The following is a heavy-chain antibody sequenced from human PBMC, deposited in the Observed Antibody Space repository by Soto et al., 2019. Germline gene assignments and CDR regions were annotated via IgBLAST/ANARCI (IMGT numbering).Heavy chain of an antibody. D-gene: IGHD5-12*01. CDR3: AKDLKWLRLKSYYMDV. CDR1: GFTFSSYG. V-gene: IGHV3-30*18. CDR2: ISYDGSNK. J-gene: IGHJ6*03. Sequence: QVQLVESGGGVVQPGRSLRLSCAASGFTFSSYGMHWVRQAPGKGLEWVAVISYDGSNKYYADSVKGRFTISRDNSKNTLYLQMNSLRAEDTAGYYCAKDLKWLRLKSYYMDVWGKGTTVTVSS.